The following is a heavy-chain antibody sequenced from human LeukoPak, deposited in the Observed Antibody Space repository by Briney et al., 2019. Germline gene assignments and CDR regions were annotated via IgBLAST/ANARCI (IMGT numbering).Heavy chain of an antibody. CDR3: AREERIVGATTPFDY. V-gene: IGHV4-38-2*02. CDR2: IYHSGST. CDR1: GYSIRSGYY. D-gene: IGHD1-26*01. J-gene: IGHJ4*02. Sequence: PSETLSLTCTVSGYSIRSGYYWGWIRQPPGKGLEWIGSIYHSGSTYYNPSLKSRVTISVDTSKNQFSLKLSSVTAADTAVYYCAREERIVGATTPFDYWGQGTLVTVSS.